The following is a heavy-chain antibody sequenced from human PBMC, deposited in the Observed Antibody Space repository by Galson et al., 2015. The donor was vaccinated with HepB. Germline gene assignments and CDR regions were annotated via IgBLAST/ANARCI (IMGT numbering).Heavy chain of an antibody. J-gene: IGHJ6*02. D-gene: IGHD3-10*01. CDR2: INQDGNSK. V-gene: IGHV3-7*03. Sequence: SLRLSCAASGFTFSSYWMNWVRQAPGKGLEWVAHINQDGNSKYYIDSVKGRFTISRDNAKDSVYLQLGSLRAEDTAVYYCARRISLVRGIITKPDYYYGMDGGGRGTTVTVAS. CDR1: GFTFSSYW. CDR3: ARRISLVRGIITKPDYYYGMDG.